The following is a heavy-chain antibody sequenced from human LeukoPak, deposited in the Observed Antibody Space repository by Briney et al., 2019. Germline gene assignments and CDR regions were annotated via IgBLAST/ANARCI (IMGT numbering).Heavy chain of an antibody. CDR3: ARQTRRVGGNSALGWLDP. Sequence: SETLSLTCTVSDGSISSSSYIWGWIRQPPGKGLEWIGTIYYTGSTYYTPSLKSRVTISIDTSNNQFSLILSSVTAADTAVYYCARQTRRVGGNSALGWLDPWGQGTLVTVSS. J-gene: IGHJ5*02. D-gene: IGHD2/OR15-2a*01. CDR2: IYYTGST. CDR1: DGSISSSSYI. V-gene: IGHV4-39*01.